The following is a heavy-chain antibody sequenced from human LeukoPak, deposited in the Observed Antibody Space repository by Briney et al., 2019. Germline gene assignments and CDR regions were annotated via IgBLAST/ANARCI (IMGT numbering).Heavy chain of an antibody. CDR2: ISYDGSNK. CDR3: ARDPSSSSYYYYYYMDV. V-gene: IGHV3-30*01. D-gene: IGHD6-6*01. Sequence: GGSLRLSCAASGISISSYAMSWVRQAPGRGLEWVAVISYDGSNKYYADSVEGRFTISRDNSKNTLYLQMNSLRAEDTAVYYCARDPSSSSYYYYYYMDVWGKGTTVTVSS. J-gene: IGHJ6*03. CDR1: GISISSYA.